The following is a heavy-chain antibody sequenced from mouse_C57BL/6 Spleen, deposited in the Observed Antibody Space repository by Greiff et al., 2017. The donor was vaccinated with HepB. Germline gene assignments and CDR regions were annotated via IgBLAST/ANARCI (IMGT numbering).Heavy chain of an antibody. V-gene: IGHV1-81*01. J-gene: IGHJ2*01. Sequence: QVQLQQSGAELARPGASVKLSCKASGYTFTSYGISWVKQRTGQGLEWIGEIYPRSGNTYYNEKFKGKATLTADKSSSTAYMELRSLTSEDSAVYISARAHTTPLPPSTYYCGHGTPLTVSS. D-gene: IGHD3-1*01. CDR1: GYTFTSYG. CDR3: ARAHTTPLPPSTYY. CDR2: IYPRSGNT.